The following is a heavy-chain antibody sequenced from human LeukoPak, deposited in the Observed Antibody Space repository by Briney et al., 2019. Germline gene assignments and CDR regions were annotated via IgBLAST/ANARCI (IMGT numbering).Heavy chain of an antibody. J-gene: IGHJ6*02. V-gene: IGHV4-59*01. CDR3: ARDHGYFGMDV. CDR1: GGSIGNYY. CDR2: TSYSGNT. Sequence: SETLSLTCIVSGGSIGNYYWNWIRQPPGKGLEWIGYTSYSGNTIYNPSLKSRVTISVDPFKNQLSLKVTSATAADTAVYYCARDHGYFGMDVWGQGTTVTISS.